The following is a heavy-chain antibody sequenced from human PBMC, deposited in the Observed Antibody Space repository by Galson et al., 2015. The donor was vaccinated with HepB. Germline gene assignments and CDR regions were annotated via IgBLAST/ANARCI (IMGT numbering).Heavy chain of an antibody. D-gene: IGHD3-3*01. CDR2: IYSGGST. CDR1: GFTVSSNY. CDR3: ASSGTIFGVSEKDY. V-gene: IGHV3-66*02. Sequence: SLRLSCAASGFTVSSNYMSWVRQAPGKGLEWVSVIYSGGSTYYADSVKGRFTISRDNSKNTLYLQMNSLRAEDTAVYYCASSGTIFGVSEKDYWGQGTLVTVSS. J-gene: IGHJ4*02.